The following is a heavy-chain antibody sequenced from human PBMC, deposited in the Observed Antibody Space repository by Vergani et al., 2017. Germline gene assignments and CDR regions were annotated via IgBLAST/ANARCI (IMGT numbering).Heavy chain of an antibody. D-gene: IGHD3-10*01. CDR3: ARVSVFKDTKYYFDY. CDR1: GYTFTSYG. V-gene: IGHV1-18*01. CDR2: ISAYNGNT. J-gene: IGHJ4*02. Sequence: QVQLVQSGAEVKKPGASVKVSCKASGYTFTSYGISWVRQAPGQGLEWMGWISAYNGNTNYAQKLQGRVTMTTDKSTSTAYMELRSLRSDDTAVYYCARVSVFKDTKYYFDYWGQGTLVTVSS.